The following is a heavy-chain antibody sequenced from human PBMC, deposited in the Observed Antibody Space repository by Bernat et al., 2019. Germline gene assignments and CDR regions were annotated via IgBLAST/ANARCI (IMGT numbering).Heavy chain of an antibody. CDR1: GGSISSSSYY. J-gene: IGHJ4*02. Sequence: QLQLQESGPGLVKPSETLSLTCTVSGGSISSSSYYWGWIRQPPGKGLEWIGSIYYSGRTYYNPSLKSRVTISVDTSKNQFSLKLSSVTAADTAVYYCARRIAVAAFDYWGQGTLVTVSS. CDR2: IYYSGRT. D-gene: IGHD6-19*01. CDR3: ARRIAVAAFDY. V-gene: IGHV4-39*01.